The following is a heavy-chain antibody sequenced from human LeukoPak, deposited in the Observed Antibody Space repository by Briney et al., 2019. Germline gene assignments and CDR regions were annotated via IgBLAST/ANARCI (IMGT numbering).Heavy chain of an antibody. CDR3: AKDPWSIEAANTNGWCDP. CDR2: ISGSGSRT. V-gene: IGHV3-23*01. J-gene: IGHJ5*02. Sequence: PGGSLRLSCAASGFTFSSYAMSWVRRAPEKGLKWVSGISGSGSRTYYADSVKGRFTISRDNSKNTLYLQMNSLRAEDTAVYYCAKDPWSIEAANTNGWCDPWGQGTLVTVSS. CDR1: GFTFSSYA. D-gene: IGHD6-25*01.